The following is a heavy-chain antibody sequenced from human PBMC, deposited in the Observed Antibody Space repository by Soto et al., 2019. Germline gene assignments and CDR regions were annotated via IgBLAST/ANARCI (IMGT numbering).Heavy chain of an antibody. J-gene: IGHJ6*02. CDR1: GDSFSSNSAA. CDR3: ARLPIYSYGNTYYYYGMDV. Sequence: SQTLSLTCAISGDSFSSNSAAWNWIRQSPSRGLEWLGRTYYRSKWYNDYAVSVKSRITINPDTSKNQFSLQLNSVTPEDTAVYYCARLPIYSYGNTYYYYGMDVWGQGTTVTVSS. D-gene: IGHD5-18*01. CDR2: TYYRSKWYN. V-gene: IGHV6-1*01.